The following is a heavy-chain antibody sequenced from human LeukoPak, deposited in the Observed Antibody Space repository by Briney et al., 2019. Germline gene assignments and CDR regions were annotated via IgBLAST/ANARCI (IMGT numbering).Heavy chain of an antibody. CDR2: IKQDGSEK. Sequence: GGSLRLSCASSGFTVSSNYMSWVRQAPGKGLEWVANIKQDGSEKYYVDSVKGRFTISRDNAKNSLYLQMNSLRAEDTAVYYCARDLARGIAAAGNWFDPWGQGTLVTVSS. CDR3: ARDLARGIAAAGNWFDP. CDR1: GFTVSSNY. J-gene: IGHJ5*02. D-gene: IGHD6-13*01. V-gene: IGHV3-7*01.